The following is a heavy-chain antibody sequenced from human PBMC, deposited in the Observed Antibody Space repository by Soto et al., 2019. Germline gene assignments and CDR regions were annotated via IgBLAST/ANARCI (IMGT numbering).Heavy chain of an antibody. CDR1: GFNFSPYA. V-gene: IGHV3-23*01. CDR3: AKDPNGNYVGAFDM. CDR2: ISSSGDST. D-gene: IGHD1-7*01. Sequence: GGSLRLSCVASGFNFSPYAMSWVRQAPGKGLEWVSGISSSGDSTYYADSVKGRFTISRDNSKNMLYLQMSSLRADDTALYYCAKDPNGNYVGAFDMRGHGTMVTVSS. J-gene: IGHJ3*02.